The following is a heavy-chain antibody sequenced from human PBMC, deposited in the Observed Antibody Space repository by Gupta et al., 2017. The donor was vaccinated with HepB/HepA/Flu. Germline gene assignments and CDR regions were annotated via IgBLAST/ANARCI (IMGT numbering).Heavy chain of an antibody. CDR1: GFTFSSYW. V-gene: IGHV3-7*01. CDR2: IKQDGSLT. CDR3: VRGRSGYNDGHCDS. Sequence: EVQLVESGGGLVQPGGSLRLSCAASGFTFSSYWMKWVRQAPGKGLEWVANIKQDGSLTHYVDSVEGRFTISRDNAKNSLFLQMNNLRVEDTAVYYCVRGRSGYNDGHCDSWGQGAQVSVSA. J-gene: IGHJ4*02. D-gene: IGHD5-24*01.